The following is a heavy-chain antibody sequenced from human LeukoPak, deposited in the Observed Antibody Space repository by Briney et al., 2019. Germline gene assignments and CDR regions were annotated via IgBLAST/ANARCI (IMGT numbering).Heavy chain of an antibody. D-gene: IGHD1-26*01. CDR3: AKDHAVGDESSSLDY. Sequence: PGGSLRLSCAASGFTFSSYGVHWVRQAPGKGLEWVAVISYDGSNKYYADSVKDRFTISRDNSKNTLYLQMNSLRAEDTAVYYCAKDHAVGDESSSLDYWGQGTLVTVSS. CDR1: GFTFSSYG. J-gene: IGHJ4*02. V-gene: IGHV3-30*18. CDR2: ISYDGSNK.